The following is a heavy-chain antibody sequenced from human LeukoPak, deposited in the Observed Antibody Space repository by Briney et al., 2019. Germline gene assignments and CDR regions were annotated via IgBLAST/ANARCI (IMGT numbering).Heavy chain of an antibody. CDR3: ARGYSSSWYLNWFDP. J-gene: IGHJ5*02. V-gene: IGHV4-34*01. CDR2: INHSGST. D-gene: IGHD6-13*01. CDR1: GFTFSNAW. Sequence: GSLRLSCAASGFTFSNAWMSWVRQAPGKGLEWIGEINHSGSTNYNPSLKSRVTISVDTSKNQFSLKLSSVTAADTAVYYCARGYSSSWYLNWFDPWGQGTLVTVSS.